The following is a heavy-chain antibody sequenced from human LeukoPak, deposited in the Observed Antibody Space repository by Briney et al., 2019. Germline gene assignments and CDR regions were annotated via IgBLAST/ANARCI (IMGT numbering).Heavy chain of an antibody. J-gene: IGHJ4*02. V-gene: IGHV4-39*01. CDR1: GGSISSSSYY. D-gene: IGHD2/OR15-2a*01. CDR3: ARHGFNTS. CDR2: IYYSGST. Sequence: PSETLSLTCTVSGGSISSSSYYWGWIRQPPGKGLEWIGSIYYSGSTYYNPSLKSRVTISVDTSKNQFPLKLSSVTAADTAVYYCARHGFNTSWGQGTLVTVSS.